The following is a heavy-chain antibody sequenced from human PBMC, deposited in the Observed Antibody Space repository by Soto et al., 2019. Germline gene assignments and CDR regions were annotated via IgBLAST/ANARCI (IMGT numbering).Heavy chain of an antibody. CDR2: IYHSGST. Sequence: SETLSLTCAVSGGSISSGGYSWSWIRQPPGKGLEWIGYIYHSGSTYYNPSLKSRVTISVDRSKNQFPLKLSSVTAADTAVYYCARVVAAISLYWFDPWGQGTLVTVSS. V-gene: IGHV4-30-2*01. D-gene: IGHD2-15*01. CDR3: ARVVAAISLYWFDP. J-gene: IGHJ5*02. CDR1: GGSISSGGYS.